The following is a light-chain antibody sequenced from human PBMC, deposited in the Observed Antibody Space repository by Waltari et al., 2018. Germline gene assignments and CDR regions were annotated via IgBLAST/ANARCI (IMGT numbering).Light chain of an antibody. Sequence: QSVLTQPPSVSGAPGQTVTISCTGSTSNTGAPYDVHWYQQFPGTVPKLPIYTNNNRPSGVPDRFSASRSGTSASLAITGLQAEDEADYYCQSYDTTLTGSVVFGGGTKLIVL. V-gene: IGLV1-40*01. CDR1: TSNTGAPYD. CDR2: TNN. CDR3: QSYDTTLTGSVV. J-gene: IGLJ2*01.